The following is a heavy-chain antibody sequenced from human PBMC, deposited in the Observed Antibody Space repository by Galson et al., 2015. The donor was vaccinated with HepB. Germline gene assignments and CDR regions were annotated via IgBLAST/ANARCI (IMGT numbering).Heavy chain of an antibody. Sequence: SVKVSCKASGYTFTSYGISWVRQAPGQGLEWMGWISTYNGKTNYAQRLQGRVTMIIDTSTTTAYMELRSLRSDDTAVYFCARGASIGDSSAHYYYYYGMDVWGQGTRVTVSS. CDR3: ARGASIGDSSAHYYYYYGMDV. CDR1: GYTFTSYG. D-gene: IGHD3-22*01. V-gene: IGHV1-18*04. CDR2: ISTYNGKT. J-gene: IGHJ6*02.